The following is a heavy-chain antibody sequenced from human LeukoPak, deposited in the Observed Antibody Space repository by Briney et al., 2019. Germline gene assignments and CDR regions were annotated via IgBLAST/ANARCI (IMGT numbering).Heavy chain of an antibody. J-gene: IGHJ4*02. Sequence: PSETLSLTCTVSGGSISSYYWSWIRQPPGKRLEWIGYIHYSGSTNYNPSLKSRVTISVDTSKNQFSLKLSSVTAADTAVYYCARDMGDSSGYYSLLLAHWGQGTLVTVSS. V-gene: IGHV4-59*01. CDR2: IHYSGST. D-gene: IGHD3-22*01. CDR3: ARDMGDSSGYYSLLLAH. CDR1: GGSISSYY.